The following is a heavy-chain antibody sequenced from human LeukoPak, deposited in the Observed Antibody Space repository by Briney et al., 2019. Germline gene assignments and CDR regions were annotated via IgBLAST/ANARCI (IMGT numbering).Heavy chain of an antibody. CDR2: ISGSGGST. V-gene: IGHV3-23*01. CDR3: AKLGNWNLDC. D-gene: IGHD1-1*01. Sequence: PGGSLRLSCAASGFXFSSYAISWVRQAPGKGLEWVSGISGSGGSTYYADSVKGRFTISRDNSKNTLYAQMNSLRAEDTAVYYCAKLGNWNLDCWGQGTLVTVSS. J-gene: IGHJ4*02. CDR1: GFXFSSYA.